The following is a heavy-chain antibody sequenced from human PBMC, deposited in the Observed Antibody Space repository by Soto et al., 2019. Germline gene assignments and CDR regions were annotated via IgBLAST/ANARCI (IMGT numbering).Heavy chain of an antibody. J-gene: IGHJ4*02. CDR3: AKDRRGGYSGYDYFYFDY. CDR2: ISGSGGST. V-gene: IGHV3-23*01. Sequence: EVQLLESGGGLVQPGGSLRLSCAASGFTFSSYAMSWVRQAPGKGLEWVSAISGSGGSTYYVDSVKGRFTISRDNSKNTLYLQMSSLRAEDTAVYYCAKDRRGGYSGYDYFYFDYWGQGTLVTVSS. CDR1: GFTFSSYA. D-gene: IGHD5-12*01.